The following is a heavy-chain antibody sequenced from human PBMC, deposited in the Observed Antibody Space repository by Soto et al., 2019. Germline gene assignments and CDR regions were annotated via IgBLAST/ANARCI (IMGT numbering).Heavy chain of an antibody. D-gene: IGHD3-10*01. CDR2: INAGNGNT. J-gene: IGHJ5*02. CDR3: ARVGQRITMIRGVAWFDP. V-gene: IGHV1-3*01. Sequence: ASVKVSCKASGYTFTSYAMHWVRQAPGQRLEWMGWINAGNGNTKYSQKFQGRITITRDTSASTAYMELSSLRSEDTAVYYCARVGQRITMIRGVAWFDPWGQGTLVTVSS. CDR1: GYTFTSYA.